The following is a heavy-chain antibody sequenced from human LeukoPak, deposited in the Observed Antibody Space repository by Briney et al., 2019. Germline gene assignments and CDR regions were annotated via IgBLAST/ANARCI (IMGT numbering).Heavy chain of an antibody. CDR1: GGSISSGDYY. CDR3: ARTPYYYDSSGYFY. CDR2: IYYSGST. D-gene: IGHD3-22*01. V-gene: IGHV4-30-4*01. J-gene: IGHJ4*02. Sequence: SETLSLTCTVSGGSISSGDYYWSWIRQPPGKGLEWIGYIYYSGSTYYNPSLKSRVTISVDTSKNQFSLKLSSVTAADTAVYYCARTPYYYDSSGYFYWGQGTLVTVSS.